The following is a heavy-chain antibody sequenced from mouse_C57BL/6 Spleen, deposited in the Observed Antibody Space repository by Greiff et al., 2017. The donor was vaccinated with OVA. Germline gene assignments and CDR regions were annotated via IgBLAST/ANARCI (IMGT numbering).Heavy chain of an antibody. CDR2: IYPGDGDT. V-gene: IGHV1-82*01. Sequence: LVESGPELVKPGASVKISCKASGYAFSSSWMNWVKQRPGKGLEWIGRIYPGDGDTNYNGKFKGKATLTADKSSSTAYMQLSSLTSEDSAVYFCARGVYDGYYDYAMDYWGQGTSVTVSS. CDR3: ARGVYDGYYDYAMDY. D-gene: IGHD2-3*01. CDR1: GYAFSSSW. J-gene: IGHJ4*01.